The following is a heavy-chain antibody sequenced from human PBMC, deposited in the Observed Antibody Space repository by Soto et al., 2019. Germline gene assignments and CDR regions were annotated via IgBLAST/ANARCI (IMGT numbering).Heavy chain of an antibody. CDR2: IIPIFGTA. V-gene: IGHV1-69*13. J-gene: IGHJ6*02. CDR3: AREHYYDSSGYPESYYYYGMDV. Sequence: SVKVSCKASGGTFSSYAISWVRQAPGQGLEWKGGIIPIFGTANYAQKFQGRVTITADESTSTAYMELSSLRSEDTAVYYCAREHYYDSSGYPESYYYYGMDVWGQGTTVTVSS. CDR1: GGTFSSYA. D-gene: IGHD3-22*01.